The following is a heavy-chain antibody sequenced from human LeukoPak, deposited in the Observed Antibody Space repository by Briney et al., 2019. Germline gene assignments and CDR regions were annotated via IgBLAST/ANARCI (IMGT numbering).Heavy chain of an antibody. CDR1: GLTFSSYW. CDR2: IKQDGSEK. D-gene: IGHD1-14*01. J-gene: IGHJ4*02. Sequence: GGSLRLSCAASGLTFSSYWMSWVRQAPGKGLEWVANIKQDGSEKYYVDSVKGRFTISRDNAKNSLYLQMNSLRAEDTAVYYCARELRTSLDYWGQGTLVTVSS. CDR3: ARELRTSLDY. V-gene: IGHV3-7*01.